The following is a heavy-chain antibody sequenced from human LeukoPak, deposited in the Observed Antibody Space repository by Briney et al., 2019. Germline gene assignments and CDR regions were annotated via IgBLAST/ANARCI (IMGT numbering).Heavy chain of an antibody. Sequence: SETLSLTCTVSGGSISSYYWSWIRQPPGKGLEWIGYIYYSGSTNYNPSLKSRVTISVDTSKNQFSLKLSSVTAADTAVYHCARDGGPGYSYGFFDYWGQGTLVTLSS. J-gene: IGHJ4*02. CDR3: ARDGGPGYSYGFFDY. D-gene: IGHD5-18*01. CDR2: IYYSGST. CDR1: GGSISSYY. V-gene: IGHV4-59*01.